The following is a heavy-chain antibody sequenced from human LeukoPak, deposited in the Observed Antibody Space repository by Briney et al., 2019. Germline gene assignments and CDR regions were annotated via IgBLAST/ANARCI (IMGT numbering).Heavy chain of an antibody. V-gene: IGHV3-7*01. Sequence: GGSLRLSCAASGFTFSSYWMSWVRQAPGKGLEWVANIKQDGSEKYYVDSVKGRFTISRDNAKNSLYLQMNSLRAEDTAVYYCAREGLRFLEWLPPDRYYGMDVWGQGTTVTVSS. CDR2: IKQDGSEK. CDR1: GFTFSSYW. CDR3: AREGLRFLEWLPPDRYYGMDV. D-gene: IGHD3-3*01. J-gene: IGHJ6*02.